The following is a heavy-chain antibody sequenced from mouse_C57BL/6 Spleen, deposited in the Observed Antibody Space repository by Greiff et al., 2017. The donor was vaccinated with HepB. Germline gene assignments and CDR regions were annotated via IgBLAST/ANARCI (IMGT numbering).Heavy chain of an antibody. Sequence: VQLQQSGAELVRPGASVTLSCKASGYTFTDYEMHWVKQTPVHGLEWIGAIDPETGGTAYNQKFKGKAILTADKSSSTAYMELRSLTSEDSAVYYCTRDFITTVVAKDYWGQGTTLTVSS. D-gene: IGHD1-1*01. V-gene: IGHV1-15*01. CDR3: TRDFITTVVAKDY. CDR2: IDPETGGT. CDR1: GYTFTDYE. J-gene: IGHJ2*01.